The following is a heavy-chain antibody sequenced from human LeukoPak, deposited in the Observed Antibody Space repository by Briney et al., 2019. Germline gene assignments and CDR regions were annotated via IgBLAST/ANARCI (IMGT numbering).Heavy chain of an antibody. CDR1: GYSISSGYY. Sequence: SEILSLTCTVSGYSISSGYYWGWIRQPPGKGLEWIGSIYHSGSTYYNPSLKSRVTISVDTSKNQFSLKLSSVTAADTAVYYCARDFPMWRPNDIWGQGTMVTVSS. CDR2: IYHSGST. CDR3: ARDFPMWRPNDI. J-gene: IGHJ3*02. D-gene: IGHD2-21*01. V-gene: IGHV4-38-2*02.